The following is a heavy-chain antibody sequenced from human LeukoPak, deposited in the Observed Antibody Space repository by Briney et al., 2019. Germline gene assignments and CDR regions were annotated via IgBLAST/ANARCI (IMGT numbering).Heavy chain of an antibody. J-gene: IGHJ6*03. CDR1: GYTFTSYG. CDR2: ISAYNGNT. D-gene: IGHD3-3*01. CDR3: ARDRPYDFWSGYGVDYYYYMDV. Sequence: AASVKVSCKASGYTFTSYGISGVRQAPGQGLEWMGWISAYNGNTNYARKLQGRVTMTTDTSTSTAYMELRSLRSDDTAVYYCARDRPYDFWSGYGVDYYYYMDVWGKGTTVTVSS. V-gene: IGHV1-18*01.